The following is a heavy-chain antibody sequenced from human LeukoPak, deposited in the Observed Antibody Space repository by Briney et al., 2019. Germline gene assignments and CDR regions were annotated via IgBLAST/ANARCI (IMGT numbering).Heavy chain of an antibody. J-gene: IGHJ3*02. CDR1: GFTVSTNY. CDR3: ARDSGRFDVFDI. V-gene: IGHV3-53*01. D-gene: IGHD3-10*01. CDR2: IYSDGRT. Sequence: GGSLRLSCAASGFTVSTNYMSWVRQAPGKGMEWVSVIYSDGRTYYADSLKARFPISRDNSKNTLYLQMNSLRAEDTAVYYCARDSGRFDVFDIWGQGTMVTVSS.